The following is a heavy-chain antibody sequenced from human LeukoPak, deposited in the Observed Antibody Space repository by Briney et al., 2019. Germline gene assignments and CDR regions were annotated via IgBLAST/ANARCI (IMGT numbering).Heavy chain of an antibody. Sequence: GASVTVSCKASGYTFTSYYMHWVRQAPGQGLEWMGIINPSGGSTSYAQKFQGRVTMTRDTSTSTVYMELSSLRSEDTAVYYCARDDYGDYDLNYYYYGMDVWGQGTTVTVSS. CDR3: ARDDYGDYDLNYYYYGMDV. CDR1: GYTFTSYY. J-gene: IGHJ6*02. V-gene: IGHV1-46*01. CDR2: INPSGGST. D-gene: IGHD4-17*01.